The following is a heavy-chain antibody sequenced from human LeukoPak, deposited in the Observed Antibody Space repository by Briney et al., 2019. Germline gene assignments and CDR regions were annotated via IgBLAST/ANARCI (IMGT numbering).Heavy chain of an antibody. D-gene: IGHD6-19*01. CDR1: GFPFRSYA. CDR2: ITLDGIST. J-gene: IGHJ4*02. V-gene: IGHV3-64*01. Sequence: GGSLRLSCAASGFPFRSYAMHWVRQAPGKGLEYVSAITLDGISTYYANSVKGRFTISRDNSKNTQYLQMGSLRAEDMAVYYCARVAVPGTYDYWGQGTLVTVSS. CDR3: ARVAVPGTYDY.